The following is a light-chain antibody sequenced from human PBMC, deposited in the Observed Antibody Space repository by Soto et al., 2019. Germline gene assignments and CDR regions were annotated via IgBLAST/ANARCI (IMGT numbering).Light chain of an antibody. CDR2: KAS. CDR3: QQYVNNPWT. V-gene: IGKV1-5*03. Sequence: IPMTQSPFTLSASLRGSVTITCRANQRISSWLAWYQLKPGKAPKLLIYKASNLESGVPPRFSGSGSGTEFTLTISSLQHEDFATDYRQQYVNNPWTFGPGTKVDIK. CDR1: QRISSW. J-gene: IGKJ1*01.